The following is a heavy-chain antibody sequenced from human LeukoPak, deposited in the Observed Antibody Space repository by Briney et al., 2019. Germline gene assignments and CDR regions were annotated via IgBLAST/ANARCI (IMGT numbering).Heavy chain of an antibody. Sequence: SETLSLTCTVSGGSISSYYWSWIRQPPGKGLEWIGYTSYSGSTNYNPSLKSRVTISVDTSKNQFSLKLSSVTAADTAVYYCARGPEGRKSGSGSYANWGQGTLVTVSS. J-gene: IGHJ4*02. V-gene: IGHV4-59*01. CDR1: GGSISSYY. CDR2: TSYSGST. D-gene: IGHD3-10*01. CDR3: ARGPEGRKSGSGSYAN.